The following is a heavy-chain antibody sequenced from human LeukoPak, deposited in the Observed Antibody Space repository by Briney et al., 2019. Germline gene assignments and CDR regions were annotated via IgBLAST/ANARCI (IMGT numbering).Heavy chain of an antibody. Sequence: ASVKVSCKASGYTFTSYDINWVRQAPGQGLEWMGWMNPNSGSTGYAQKLQGRVTMTTDTSTSTAYMELRSLRSDDTAVYYCARDSDSSGWPVYYYYGMDVWGQGTTVTVSS. CDR2: MNPNSGST. CDR1: GYTFTSYD. J-gene: IGHJ6*02. D-gene: IGHD6-19*01. V-gene: IGHV1-8*01. CDR3: ARDSDSSGWPVYYYYGMDV.